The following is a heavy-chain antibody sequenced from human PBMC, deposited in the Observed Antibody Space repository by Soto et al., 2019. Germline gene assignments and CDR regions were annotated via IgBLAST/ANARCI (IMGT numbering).Heavy chain of an antibody. D-gene: IGHD3-3*01. V-gene: IGHV1-18*01. Sequence: QVQVVQSGDEVKETGASVRVSCKTSGYSFTAYGISWVRQAPGQGLEWMGWISCYNGKTKYAQKVQGRVTMTTDTSTSKAYMEVRSLRSDDKAIYYCARDAPPPELRFLEWHNYDYNGMDVWGQGTTVTVSS. CDR2: ISCYNGKT. J-gene: IGHJ6*02. CDR1: GYSFTAYG. CDR3: ARDAPPPELRFLEWHNYDYNGMDV.